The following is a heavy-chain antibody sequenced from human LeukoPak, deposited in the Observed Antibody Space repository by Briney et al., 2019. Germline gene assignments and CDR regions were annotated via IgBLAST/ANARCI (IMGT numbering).Heavy chain of an antibody. CDR3: VKDLSRLGAFHI. D-gene: IGHD5-12*01. CDR1: GFTFRTYG. Sequence: GGSLRLSCAASGFTFRTYGMHWVRQAPGKGLEWVAVISYDEIDKYYADSVKGRFTISRDNSQSTLYLQMNSLRAEDTAVYYCVKDLSRLGAFHIWGQGTMVTVSS. J-gene: IGHJ3*02. V-gene: IGHV3-30*18. CDR2: ISYDEIDK.